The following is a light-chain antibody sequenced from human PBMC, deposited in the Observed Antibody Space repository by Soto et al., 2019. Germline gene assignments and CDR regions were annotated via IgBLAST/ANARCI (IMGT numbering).Light chain of an antibody. V-gene: IGLV6-57*04. J-gene: IGLJ2*01. CDR2: ENN. Sequence: NFMLTQPHSVSESPGKTVTISCTRSSGSIASNDVQWYQQRPGSAPTTVIYENNQRPSGVPDRFSGSTDGSSNSASLTISGLQTEEEADYYCQSYASSTVVFGGGTKLTV. CDR1: SGSIASND. CDR3: QSYASSTVV.